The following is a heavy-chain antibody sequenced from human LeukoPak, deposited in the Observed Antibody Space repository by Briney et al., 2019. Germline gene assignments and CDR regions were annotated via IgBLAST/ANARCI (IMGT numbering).Heavy chain of an antibody. Sequence: PGGSLRLSCAASGFTFSAYDMSWVRQAPGKGLEWVSAISASGGSTYYADSVKGRFTISRDNSKNTLYLQMNSLRAEDTAVYYCAKDGGFIVVVPEATFDPWGQGTLVTVSS. CDR2: ISASGGST. CDR3: AKDGGFIVVVPEATFDP. CDR1: GFTFSAYD. J-gene: IGHJ5*02. V-gene: IGHV3-23*01. D-gene: IGHD2-2*01.